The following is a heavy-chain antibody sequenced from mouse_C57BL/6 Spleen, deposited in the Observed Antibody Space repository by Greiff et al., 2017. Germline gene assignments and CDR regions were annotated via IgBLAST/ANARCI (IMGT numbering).Heavy chain of an antibody. CDR2: INYDGSST. J-gene: IGHJ1*03. D-gene: IGHD1-1*01. Sequence: EVKLVESEGGLVQPGSSMKLSCTASGFTFSDYYMAWVRQVPEKGLEWVANINYDGSSTYYLDSLKSRFIISRDNAKNILYLQMSSLKSEDTATYYCARSYYGSSSLGYFDVWGTGTTVTVSS. V-gene: IGHV5-16*01. CDR3: ARSYYGSSSLGYFDV. CDR1: GFTFSDYY.